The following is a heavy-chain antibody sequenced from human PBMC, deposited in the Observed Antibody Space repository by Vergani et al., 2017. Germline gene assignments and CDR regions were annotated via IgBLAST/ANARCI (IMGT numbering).Heavy chain of an antibody. Sequence: QVQLVESGGGLVKPGGSLRLSCGASGFTFSDYYMRWIRQAPGKGLEWVSYISRSGSTIYYADSVKGRFTISRDNAKKSLYLQMNSLRAEDTAVYYCARDQCGGDCYPYYNYGVDDWGQGTTVTVSS. J-gene: IGHJ6*02. CDR3: ARDQCGGDCYPYYNYGVDD. V-gene: IGHV3-11*04. CDR2: ISRSGSTI. CDR1: GFTFSDYY. D-gene: IGHD2-21*02.